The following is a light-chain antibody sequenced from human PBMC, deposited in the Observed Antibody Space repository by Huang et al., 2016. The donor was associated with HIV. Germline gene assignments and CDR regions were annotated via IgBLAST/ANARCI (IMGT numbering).Light chain of an antibody. CDR2: AAS. V-gene: IGKV1-9*01. Sequence: IQLTQSPSSLSIYVGDKVTITCRASQGIPNYVAWYQQRPGKAPKLLIYAASTLQNGVPSRFSGSGSGADFALSIANLQPEDSATYYCQQFSSYPLTFGGGTKLEIK. CDR3: QQFSSYPLT. CDR1: QGIPNY. J-gene: IGKJ4*01.